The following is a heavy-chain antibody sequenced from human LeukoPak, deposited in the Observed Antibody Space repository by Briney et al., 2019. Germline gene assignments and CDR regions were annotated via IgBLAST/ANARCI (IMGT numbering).Heavy chain of an antibody. Sequence: ASVKVSCKASGYTFTSYDINWVRQATGRGREWVGWMNPNSGNTGYAQKFQGRVTMTRNTSTSTAYMELSSLRSEDTAVYYCARDPPIAVAGIGGGGAFDIWGQGTMVTVSS. J-gene: IGHJ3*02. CDR2: MNPNSGNT. D-gene: IGHD6-19*01. V-gene: IGHV1-8*01. CDR1: GYTFTSYD. CDR3: ARDPPIAVAGIGGGGAFDI.